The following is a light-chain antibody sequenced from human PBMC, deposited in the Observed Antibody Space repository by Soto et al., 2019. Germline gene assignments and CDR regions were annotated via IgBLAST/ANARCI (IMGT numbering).Light chain of an antibody. CDR3: SSYSDTNTLEV. V-gene: IGLV1-44*01. J-gene: IGLJ1*01. Sequence: QSVLTQPPSASGTPGQRVIISCSGSSSNIGSNTVNWYQQFPGTAPRLLIYSNNQRPSGVPDRFSGSKSDTSASLAISGLQSEDEADYYCSSYSDTNTLEVFGTGTKLTVL. CDR1: SSNIGSNT. CDR2: SNN.